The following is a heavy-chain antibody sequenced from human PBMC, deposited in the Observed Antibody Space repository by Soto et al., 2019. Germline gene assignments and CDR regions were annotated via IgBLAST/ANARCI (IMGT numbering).Heavy chain of an antibody. CDR1: GYTFTGYY. D-gene: IGHD2-2*01. CDR3: AREEVPPYCSSTSCKYYYYYGMDV. CDR2: INPNSGGT. V-gene: IGHV1-2*04. Sequence: QVQLVQSGAEVKKPGASVKVSCKASGYTFTGYYMHWVRQAPGQGLEWMVCINPNSGGTNYAQKLQGWVTMTRDTSISTAYMELSRLRSDDTAVYYCAREEVPPYCSSTSCKYYYYYGMDVWGQGTTVTVSS. J-gene: IGHJ6*02.